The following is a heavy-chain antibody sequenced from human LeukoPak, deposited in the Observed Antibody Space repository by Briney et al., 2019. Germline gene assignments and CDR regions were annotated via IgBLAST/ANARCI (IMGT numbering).Heavy chain of an antibody. CDR1: GGSFSGYY. Sequence: SETLSLTCAVYGGSFSGYYWSWIRQPPGKGLEWIGEINHSGSTNYNPSLKSRVTISVDTSKNQFSLKLSSVTAADTAVYYCARTTKYQFKWAGFDPWGQGTLVTASS. J-gene: IGHJ5*02. CDR2: INHSGST. CDR3: ARTTKYQFKWAGFDP. V-gene: IGHV4-34*01. D-gene: IGHD2-2*01.